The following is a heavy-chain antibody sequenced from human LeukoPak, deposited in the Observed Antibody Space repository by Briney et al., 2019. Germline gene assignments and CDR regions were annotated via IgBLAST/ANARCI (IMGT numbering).Heavy chain of an antibody. CDR3: AKGRRGWGDPEF. CDR2: ISDSGSST. J-gene: IGHJ4*02. CDR1: GFTFSSYA. D-gene: IGHD3-10*01. V-gene: IGHV3-23*01. Sequence: RGSLRLSCAASGFTFSSYAMCWVRQAPGKGLEWVSSISDSGSSTSYADSVKGRFTISRDNSFNTLYLQMNSLTAGDTAVYYCAKGRRGWGDPEFWGQGTLATVSS.